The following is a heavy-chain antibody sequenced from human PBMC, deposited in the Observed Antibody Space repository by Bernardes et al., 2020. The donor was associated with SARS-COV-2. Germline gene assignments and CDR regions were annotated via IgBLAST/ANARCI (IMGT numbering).Heavy chain of an antibody. Sequence: GGSLRLSCAASGFTFSSYAMSWVRQAPGKGLEWVSAISGSGGSTYYADPVKGRFTISRDNSKNTLYLQMNSLRAEDTAVYYCAKDLRATMIVVVNDAFDIWGQGTMVTVSS. D-gene: IGHD3-22*01. J-gene: IGHJ3*02. CDR3: AKDLRATMIVVVNDAFDI. CDR1: GFTFSSYA. CDR2: ISGSGGST. V-gene: IGHV3-23*01.